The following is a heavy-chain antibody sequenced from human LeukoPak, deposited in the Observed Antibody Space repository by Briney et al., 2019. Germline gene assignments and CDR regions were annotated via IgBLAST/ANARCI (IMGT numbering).Heavy chain of an antibody. D-gene: IGHD1-26*01. Sequence: GGSLRLSCAASGFTFSNAWMSWVRQAPGKGLEWVGRIKSKTDGGTTDYAAPVKGRFTISRDDSKNTLYLQMNSLKTEDTAVYYCTSDSGSYQFDYWGQGTPVTVSS. CDR1: GFTFSNAW. CDR3: TSDSGSYQFDY. CDR2: IKSKTDGGTT. V-gene: IGHV3-15*01. J-gene: IGHJ4*02.